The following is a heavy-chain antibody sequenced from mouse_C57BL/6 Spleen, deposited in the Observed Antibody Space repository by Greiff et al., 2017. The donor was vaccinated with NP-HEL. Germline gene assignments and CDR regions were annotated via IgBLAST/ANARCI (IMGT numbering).Heavy chain of an antibody. V-gene: IGHV1-61*01. Sequence: QVQLQQPGAELVRPGSSVKLSCKASGYTFTSYWMDWVKQRPGQGLEWIGNIYPSDSETHYNQKFKDKATLTVDKSSSTAYMQLSSLTSEDSAVYYCARGWDYDGNFDYWGQGTTLTVSS. CDR3: ARGWDYDGNFDY. CDR1: GYTFTSYW. D-gene: IGHD2-4*01. CDR2: IYPSDSET. J-gene: IGHJ2*01.